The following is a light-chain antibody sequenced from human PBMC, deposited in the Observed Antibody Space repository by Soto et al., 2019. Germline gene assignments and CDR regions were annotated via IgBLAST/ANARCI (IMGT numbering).Light chain of an antibody. J-gene: IGLJ2*01. CDR1: SSNIGNNY. V-gene: IGLV1-51*01. CDR3: GTWDSSLGPYVV. CDR2: DNN. Sequence: QSVLTQPPSVSAAPGQKVTISCSGSSSNIGNNYVSWYQQLPGTAPKLLIYDNNKRPSGIPDRFSGSKSGTSATLGITGLQTGDEADYYCGTWDSSLGPYVVFGGGTKLTVL.